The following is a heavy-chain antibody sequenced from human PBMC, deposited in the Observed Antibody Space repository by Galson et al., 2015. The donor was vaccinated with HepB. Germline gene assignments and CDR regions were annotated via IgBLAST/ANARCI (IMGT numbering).Heavy chain of an antibody. CDR3: ATRPFGELGSHYYYYGMDV. CDR2: ITPIFGTA. J-gene: IGHJ6*02. CDR1: GGTFSSYA. V-gene: IGHV1-69*13. Sequence: SVKVSCRASGGTFSSYAISWVRQAPGQGLEWMGGITPIFGTANYAQKFQGRVTITADESTSTAYMELSSLRSEDTAVYYCATRPFGELGSHYYYYGMDVWGQGTTVTVSS. D-gene: IGHD3-10*01.